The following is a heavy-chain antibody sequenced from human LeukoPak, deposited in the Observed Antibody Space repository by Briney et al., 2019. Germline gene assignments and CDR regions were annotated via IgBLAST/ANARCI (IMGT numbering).Heavy chain of an antibody. CDR3: ARRVLGTGADY. J-gene: IGHJ4*02. Sequence: GESLKISCKGSGYSFTTAWIGWVRQMPGKGLEWMGLIYPDNSDTRYSPSFQGQVTISVDKSTSTAYLQWSSLKASDTAVYYCARRVLGTGADYWGQGTLVTVPS. D-gene: IGHD4/OR15-4a*01. V-gene: IGHV5-51*01. CDR1: GYSFTTAW. CDR2: IYPDNSDT.